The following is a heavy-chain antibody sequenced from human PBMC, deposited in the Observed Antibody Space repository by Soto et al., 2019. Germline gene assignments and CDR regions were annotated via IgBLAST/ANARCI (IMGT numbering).Heavy chain of an antibody. CDR3: ARGHVNFGCYYYFDY. V-gene: IGHV3-23*01. CDR1: GITFGSRA. D-gene: IGHD6-19*01. CDR2: ITDTGGDT. J-gene: IGHJ4*02. Sequence: VGSLRLSCVASGITFGSRAMSWVRQAPGDGLEWVSTITDTGGDTKYADSVRGRFTISRDNSKNTLYLQMNSLGAGNTAVEYCARGHVNFGCYYYFDYWGQGTLVTVSS.